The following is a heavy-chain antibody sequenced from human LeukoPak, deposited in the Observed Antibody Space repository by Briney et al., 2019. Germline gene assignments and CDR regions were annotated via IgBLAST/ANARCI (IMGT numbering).Heavy chain of an antibody. V-gene: IGHV3-30*02. J-gene: IGHJ4*02. CDR3: ARDVGYFGSGSYRDYFDY. D-gene: IGHD3-10*01. CDR1: GFTFSSYG. Sequence: PGGSLRLSCAASGFTFSSYGMHWVRQAPGKGLEWVAFIRYDGSNKYYADSVKGRFTISRDNSKNTLYLQMNSLRAEDTAVYYRARDVGYFGSGSYRDYFDYWGQGILVTVSS. CDR2: IRYDGSNK.